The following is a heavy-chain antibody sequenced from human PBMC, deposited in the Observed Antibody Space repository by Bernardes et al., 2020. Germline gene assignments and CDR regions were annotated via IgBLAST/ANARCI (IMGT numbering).Heavy chain of an antibody. Sequence: ASVKVSCKASGYTFTGYYMHWVRQAPGQGLEWMGRINPNSGGTNYAQKFQGRVTMTRDTSISTAYMELSRLRSDDTAVYYCAREVVATKRIDYWGQGTLVTVSS. CDR2: INPNSGGT. J-gene: IGHJ4*02. V-gene: IGHV1-2*06. CDR3: AREVVATKRIDY. D-gene: IGHD5-12*01. CDR1: GYTFTGYY.